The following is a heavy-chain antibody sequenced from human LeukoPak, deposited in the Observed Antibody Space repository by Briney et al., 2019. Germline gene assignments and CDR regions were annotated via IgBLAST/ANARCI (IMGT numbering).Heavy chain of an antibody. D-gene: IGHD2-21*01. V-gene: IGHV3-23*01. CDR3: AKYSDGMDV. Sequence: GGSLRLSCAASGFTFSSYAMHWVRQAPGKGLEWVSAISGSRGSTYYADSVKGRFTISRDNSKNTLYLQMKSLRAEDTAVYYCAKYSDGMDVWGQGTTVTVSS. CDR2: ISGSRGST. J-gene: IGHJ6*02. CDR1: GFTFSSYA.